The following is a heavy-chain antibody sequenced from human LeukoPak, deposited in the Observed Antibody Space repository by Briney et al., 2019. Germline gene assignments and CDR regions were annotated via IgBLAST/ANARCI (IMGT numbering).Heavy chain of an antibody. CDR3: ASMYFSQYLQH. V-gene: IGHV3-53*01. J-gene: IGHJ1*01. CDR1: GFTVNSNY. CDR2: IYSGGST. Sequence: GGSLRLSCAASGFTVNSNYMSWVRQAPGKGLEWVSVIYSGGSTYYADSVKGQFTIPRDNSKNTLYLQMNSLRAEDTAVYYCASMYFSQYLQHWGQGTLVTVSS. D-gene: IGHD2-8*01.